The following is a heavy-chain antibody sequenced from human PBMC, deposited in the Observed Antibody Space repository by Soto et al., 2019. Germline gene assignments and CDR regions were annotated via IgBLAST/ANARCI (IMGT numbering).Heavy chain of an antibody. CDR3: AKSSPYIVVPKPTGNQDYYGMDV. V-gene: IGHV1-69*01. CDR1: GGTFSNYT. CDR2: IIPVFGTT. Sequence: QVQLVQSGAEVKKPGSSVKVFCKASGGTFSNYTISWVRQAPGQGLEWMGGIIPVFGTTDYEQKFQGRVKINPDGSTSTAYMKASRLGSADPAVYYWAKSSPYIVVPKPTGNQDYYGMDVWGQGTTVTVSS. J-gene: IGHJ6*02. D-gene: IGHD2-2*01.